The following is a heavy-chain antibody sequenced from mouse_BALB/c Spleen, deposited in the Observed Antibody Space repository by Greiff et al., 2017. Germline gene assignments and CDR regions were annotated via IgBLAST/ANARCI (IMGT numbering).Heavy chain of an antibody. V-gene: IGHV7-1*02. D-gene: IGHD3-3*01. Sequence: EVNVVESGGGLVQPGGSLRLSCATSGFTFSDFYMEWVRQPPGKRLEWIAASGNKANDYTTEYSASVKGRFIVSRDTSQSILYLQMNALRAEDTAIYYCARDALGAPFAYWGQGTLVTVSA. CDR2: SGNKANDYTT. J-gene: IGHJ3*01. CDR1: GFTFSDFY. CDR3: ARDALGAPFAY.